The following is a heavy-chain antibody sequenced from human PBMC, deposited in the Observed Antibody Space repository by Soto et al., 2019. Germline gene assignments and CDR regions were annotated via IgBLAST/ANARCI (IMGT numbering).Heavy chain of an antibody. CDR3: VRERAPFDAFDV. J-gene: IGHJ3*01. Sequence: QVQLVESGGGVVQPGRSLRLSCAASGFTFSNYGMHWVRQAPGTGLEWVTVIWVDGINKYYADSVKGRFTISRDNSKNTLYLRMAGLRAEDTAVYYCVRERAPFDAFDVWGQGTMVTVSS. CDR2: IWVDGINK. V-gene: IGHV3-33*01. CDR1: GFTFSNYG.